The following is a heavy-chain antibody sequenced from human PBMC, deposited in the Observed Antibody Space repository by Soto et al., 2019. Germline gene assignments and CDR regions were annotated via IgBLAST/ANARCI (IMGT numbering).Heavy chain of an antibody. CDR3: ARGNFDWLLGNWFDP. D-gene: IGHD3-9*01. J-gene: IGHJ5*02. CDR2: IYYSGST. Sequence: PSETLSLTCTVSGGSVSSGSYYWSWIRQPPGKGLEWIGYIYYSGSTNYNPSLKSRVTISVDTSKNQFSLKLSSVTAADTAVYYCARGNFDWLLGNWFDPWGQGTLVTVSS. V-gene: IGHV4-61*01. CDR1: GGSVSSGSYY.